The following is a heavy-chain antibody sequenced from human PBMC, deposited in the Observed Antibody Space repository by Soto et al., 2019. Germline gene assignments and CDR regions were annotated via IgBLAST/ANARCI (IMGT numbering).Heavy chain of an antibody. CDR2: IIPIFGTA. D-gene: IGHD1-26*01. V-gene: IGHV1-69*13. J-gene: IGHJ6*02. CDR1: GYTFTSYG. Sequence: GASVKVSCKASGYTFTSYGISWVRQAPGQGLEWMGWIIPIFGTANYAQKFQGRVTITADESTSTAYMELSSLRSEDTAVYYCARDLGGDDYYYGMDVWGQGTTVTVSS. CDR3: ARDLGGDDYYYGMDV.